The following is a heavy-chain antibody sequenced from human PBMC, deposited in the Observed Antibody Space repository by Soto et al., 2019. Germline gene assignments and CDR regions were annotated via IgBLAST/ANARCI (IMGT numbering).Heavy chain of an antibody. J-gene: IGHJ1*01. CDR3: VKDESINWYSGHFRH. Sequence: RLSCAASGFPFDDYAMHWVRQVPGKGLEWVSGINWNSGSIGYGDSVKGRFAISRDNAKNSLHLQMNSLSAEDTAFYYCVKDESINWYSGHFRHWGQGTLVTVSS. V-gene: IGHV3-9*01. CDR1: GFPFDDYA. CDR2: INWNSGSI. D-gene: IGHD6-13*01.